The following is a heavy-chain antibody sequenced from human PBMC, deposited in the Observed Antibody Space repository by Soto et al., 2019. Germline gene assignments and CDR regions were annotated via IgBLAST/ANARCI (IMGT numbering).Heavy chain of an antibody. V-gene: IGHV1-69*12. D-gene: IGHD4-17*01. CDR3: AGSSELDYGGTFDI. Sequence: QVQLVQSGAEVKKPGSSVKVSCKASGRTFRSYAINWVRQAPGQGLEWMGGTTPIFNTPNYAQNFQGRVTTTADGSTSTADFVSSGLSSGDTAVYYGAGSSELDYGGTFDIWGQGTVVTIS. J-gene: IGHJ3*02. CDR1: GRTFRSYA. CDR2: TTPIFNTP.